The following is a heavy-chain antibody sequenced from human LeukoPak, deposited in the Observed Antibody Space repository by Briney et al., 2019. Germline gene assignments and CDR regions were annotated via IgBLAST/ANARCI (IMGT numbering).Heavy chain of an antibody. D-gene: IGHD5-18*01. V-gene: IGHV1-18*01. CDR2: ISAYNGNT. Sequence: GASVKVSCKASGYTFTSYGISWVRQAPGQGLEWMGWISAYNGNTNYAQKLQGRVTMTTDTSTSTAYMELRSLRSDDTAVYYCAGDRTLYSYGFVAFDIWGQGTMVTVSS. CDR3: AGDRTLYSYGFVAFDI. J-gene: IGHJ3*02. CDR1: GYTFTSYG.